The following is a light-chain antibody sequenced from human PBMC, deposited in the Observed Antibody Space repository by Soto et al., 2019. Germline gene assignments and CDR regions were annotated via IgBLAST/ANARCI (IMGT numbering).Light chain of an antibody. CDR2: DAS. CDR1: QSVSSSY. J-gene: IGKJ3*01. V-gene: IGKV3-20*01. Sequence: EIVLTQSSGTLSLSPGERATLSYRASQSVSSSYLAWYQQKPGQAPRLLIYDASRATGIPDRFSGSGSGTDFTLTITRLEPEDFAVYYCQHYGTSALFGPGTKVDI. CDR3: QHYGTSAL.